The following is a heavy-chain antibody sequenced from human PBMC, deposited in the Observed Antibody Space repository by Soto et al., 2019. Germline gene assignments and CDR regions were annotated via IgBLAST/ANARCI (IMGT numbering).Heavy chain of an antibody. J-gene: IGHJ4*02. CDR2: ISSGSSDT. CDR3: ARVAY. Sequence: PGGSLRLSCEASGFTFIRDSMNWVRQVPGKGLEWVASISSGSSDTWYADSVKGRFIISRDNAQNSLFLQMNTLRPEDTAMYYCARVAYWGPGTRAPVSS. V-gene: IGHV3-21*01. CDR1: GFTFIRDS.